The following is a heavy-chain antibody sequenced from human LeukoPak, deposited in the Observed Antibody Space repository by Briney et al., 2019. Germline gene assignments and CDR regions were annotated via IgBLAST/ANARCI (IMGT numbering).Heavy chain of an antibody. CDR2: ISGSGGST. CDR1: GFTLSSYA. J-gene: IGHJ4*02. V-gene: IGHV3-23*01. CDR3: AKAVGQWLVEFDY. D-gene: IGHD6-19*01. Sequence: GGSLSLSCAASGFTLSSYAMSWVRHAPGKGLEWVSAISGSGGSTYYADSREGRFTISRDNSKNTLYLQMTSLRAEDTAVYYCAKAVGQWLVEFDYWGQGTLVTVSS.